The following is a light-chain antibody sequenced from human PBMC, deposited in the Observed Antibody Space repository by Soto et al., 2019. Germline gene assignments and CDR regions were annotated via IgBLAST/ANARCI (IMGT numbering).Light chain of an antibody. V-gene: IGLV2-14*01. J-gene: IGLJ2*01. CDR1: SSDVGGYNY. Sequence: SALTQPASVSGSPGQSITISCTGTSSDVGGYNYVSWYQQHPGKAPKLMIYDVSNRPSGVPNRFSGSKSGNTASLTISGLQAEDEADYYCSSYTSSSTLGVVFGGGTKLTVL. CDR3: SSYTSSSTLGVV. CDR2: DVS.